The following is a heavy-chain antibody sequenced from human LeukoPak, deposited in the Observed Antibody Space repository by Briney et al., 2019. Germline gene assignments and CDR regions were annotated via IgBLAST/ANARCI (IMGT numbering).Heavy chain of an antibody. J-gene: IGHJ4*02. V-gene: IGHV3-23*01. CDR1: GFVFSSYA. CDR3: AKVGLRLGGDY. CDR2: LSDGGGKT. Sequence: GGSLRLSCAASGFVFSSYAMSWVRQAPGKGLEWVSTLSDGGGKTYYADSVKGRFTISRDNYKNTLYLQMNSLRAEDTAVYYCAKVGLRLGGDYWGQGTLVTVSS. D-gene: IGHD4-17*01.